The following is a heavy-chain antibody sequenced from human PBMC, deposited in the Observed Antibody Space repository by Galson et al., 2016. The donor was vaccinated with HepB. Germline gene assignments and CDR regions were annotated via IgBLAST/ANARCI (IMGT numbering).Heavy chain of an antibody. J-gene: IGHJ4*02. CDR1: GLTFSSYG. CDR2: MSGSGGTT. V-gene: IGHV3-23*01. CDR3: AKAPSVCSYYFDY. Sequence: SLRLSCAASGLTFSSYGMSWVRQAPGKGLEWVSTMSGSGGTTYYADSVKGRFTISRDNSRNTVFLQMNSLTAEDTAVYDCAKAPSVCSYYFDYWGQGILVTVSS. D-gene: IGHD5/OR15-5a*01.